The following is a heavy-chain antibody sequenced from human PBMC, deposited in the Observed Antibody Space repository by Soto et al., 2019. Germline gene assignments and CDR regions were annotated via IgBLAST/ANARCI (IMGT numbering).Heavy chain of an antibody. Sequence: GGSLRLSCAASGFTFSSYAMHWVRQAPGKGLEWVAVISYDGSNKYYADSVKGRFTISRDNSKNTLYLQMNSLRAEDTAVYYYASLYSSSWSDFDYWGQGTLVTVSS. CDR1: GFTFSSYA. J-gene: IGHJ4*02. CDR2: ISYDGSNK. CDR3: ASLYSSSWSDFDY. D-gene: IGHD6-13*01. V-gene: IGHV3-30-3*01.